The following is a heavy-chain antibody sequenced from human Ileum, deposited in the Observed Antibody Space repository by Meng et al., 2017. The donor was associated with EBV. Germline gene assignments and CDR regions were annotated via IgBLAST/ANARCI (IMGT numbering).Heavy chain of an antibody. CDR1: EGTFSSYA. CDR2: IIPIFGTA. Sequence: QVWVGHSGAEVNKPGSPVKRSLKGSEGTFSSYAISWVRQAPGQGLEWMGGIIPIFGTANYAQKFQGRVTITADKSTSTAYMELSSLRSEDTAVYYCARVGTTDAFWGQGTLVTVSS. D-gene: IGHD2-2*01. CDR3: ARVGTTDAF. V-gene: IGHV1-69*06. J-gene: IGHJ4*02.